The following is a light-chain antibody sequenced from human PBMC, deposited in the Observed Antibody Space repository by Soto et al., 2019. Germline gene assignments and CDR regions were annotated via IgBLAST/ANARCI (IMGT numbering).Light chain of an antibody. CDR1: QGVSGN. J-gene: IGKJ1*01. V-gene: IGKV3-15*01. CDR3: QQYNDWPLWT. CDR2: RTS. Sequence: DIVMTQSPATLSLSPGDRATLSCRASQGVSGNLAWYQQKPGQAPRLLIYRTSTRATGVPARFSGRGSGTEFTLTISSLQSEDFAVYFCQQYNDWPLWTFGQGTEVEIK.